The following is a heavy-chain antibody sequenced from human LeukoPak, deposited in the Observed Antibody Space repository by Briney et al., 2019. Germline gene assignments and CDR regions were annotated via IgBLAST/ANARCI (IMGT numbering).Heavy chain of an antibody. J-gene: IGHJ1*01. Sequence: GGSLRLSCAASGFTFNTYNMNWVRQAPGKGLEWVSSISSSSTYIHYADSVKGRFTISRDNAKNSLYLQMNSLRAEDTAVYYCATYSSLNRREFQYWGQGTLLTVSS. CDR2: ISSSSTYI. D-gene: IGHD3-22*01. V-gene: IGHV3-21*01. CDR1: GFTFNTYN. CDR3: ATYSSLNRREFQY.